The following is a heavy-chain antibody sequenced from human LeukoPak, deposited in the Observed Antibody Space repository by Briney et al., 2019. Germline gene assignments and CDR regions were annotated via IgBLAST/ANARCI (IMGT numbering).Heavy chain of an antibody. D-gene: IGHD2-2*02. J-gene: IGHJ4*02. CDR2: ISSNGGST. CDR3: AKASRRHCGSTVCYTLDY. Sequence: GGSLRLSCAASGFTFSSYAMHWVRQAPGKGLEYVSAISSNGGSTYYANSVKGRFTISRDNTKNTLYLQMNSLRADDTAVYYCAKASRRHCGSTVCYTLDYWGQGSLVTVSS. V-gene: IGHV3-64*01. CDR1: GFTFSSYA.